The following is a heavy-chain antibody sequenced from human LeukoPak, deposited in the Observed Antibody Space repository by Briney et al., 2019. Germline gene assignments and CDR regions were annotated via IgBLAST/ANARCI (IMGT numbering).Heavy chain of an antibody. D-gene: IGHD2-15*01. CDR1: GYTFTGYY. Sequence: GASVKVSCKASGYTFTGYYMHWVRQAPGQGLEWMGWINPNSGGTNYAQKFQGRVTMTRDTSISTAYMGLSRLRSDDTAVYYCARDHCSGGSCYWPFDPWGQGTLVTVSS. V-gene: IGHV1-2*02. CDR3: ARDHCSGGSCYWPFDP. J-gene: IGHJ5*02. CDR2: INPNSGGT.